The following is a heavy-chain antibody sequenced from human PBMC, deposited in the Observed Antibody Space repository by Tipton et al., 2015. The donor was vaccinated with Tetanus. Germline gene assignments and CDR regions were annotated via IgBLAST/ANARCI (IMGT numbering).Heavy chain of an antibody. V-gene: IGHV4-59*01. D-gene: IGHD2/OR15-2a*01. CDR3: ARETISNWFGP. CDR2: IYYSGST. J-gene: IGHJ5*02. Sequence: TLSLTCTVSGGSISGYYWSWIRQPPGKGLEWIGYIYYSGSTNYNPSLKRRVTISVDTSKNQFSLKLSSVTTADTAVYYCARETISNWFGPWGRGTLVTVSS. CDR1: GGSISGYY.